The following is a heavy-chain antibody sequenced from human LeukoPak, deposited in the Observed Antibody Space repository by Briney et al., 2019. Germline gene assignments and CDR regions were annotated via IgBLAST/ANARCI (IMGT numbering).Heavy chain of an antibody. CDR1: GYTFNAYY. D-gene: IGHD5-18*01. CDR3: ARGYGYGYSFGPDY. CDR2: INPNSGGS. V-gene: IGHV1-2*02. J-gene: IGHJ4*02. Sequence: ASVKVSCKTSGYTFNAYYMHWVRQAPGQGLEWMGWINPNSGGSNYAQKFQGRVTMTSDTSINTAYMELSRLISDDTAVYYCARGYGYGYSFGPDYWGQGTLVTVSS.